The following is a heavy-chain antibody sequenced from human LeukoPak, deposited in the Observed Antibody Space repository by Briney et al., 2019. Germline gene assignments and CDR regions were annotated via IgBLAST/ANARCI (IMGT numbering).Heavy chain of an antibody. Sequence: GGSLRLSCAASGFTFSSYWTNWVRQAPGKGLEWVANIKQDGSEKYYVDSVKGRFTISRDNAKNSLYLQMNSLRAEDTAVYYCAKEGAYPIITYDSWGQGTPVTVSS. V-gene: IGHV3-7*01. D-gene: IGHD3-10*01. CDR3: AKEGAYPIITYDS. CDR2: IKQDGSEK. J-gene: IGHJ5*01. CDR1: GFTFSSYW.